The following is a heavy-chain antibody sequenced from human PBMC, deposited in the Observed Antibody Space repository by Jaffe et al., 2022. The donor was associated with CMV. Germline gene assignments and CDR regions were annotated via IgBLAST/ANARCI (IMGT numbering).Heavy chain of an antibody. CDR3: ASDFRHHYFDY. CDR1: GGSITSSSYH. V-gene: IGHV4-39*02. Sequence: QLLLQESGPGQVKPSETLSLDCTVSGGSITSSSYHWGWIRQPPGKGLEWIGSISYLGTTFYNPSLKSRVIISSHPSKNQFSLRLSSVTAADTAVYFCASDFRHHYFDYWGQGNLVTVSS. J-gene: IGHJ4*02. CDR2: ISYLGTT.